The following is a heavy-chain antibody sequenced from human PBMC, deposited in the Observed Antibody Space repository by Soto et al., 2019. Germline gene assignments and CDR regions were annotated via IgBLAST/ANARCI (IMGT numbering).Heavy chain of an antibody. CDR1: GGTFSSYA. CDR2: IIPIFGTA. V-gene: IGHV1-69*13. J-gene: IGHJ6*02. Sequence: SVKVSCKASGGTFSSYAISWVRQAPGQGLEWMGGIIPIFGTANYAQKFQGRVTITADESTSTAYMELSSLRSEDTAVYYCARMLYCSSTSCPKYYYYGMDVWGQGTTVTVSS. D-gene: IGHD2-2*01. CDR3: ARMLYCSSTSCPKYYYYGMDV.